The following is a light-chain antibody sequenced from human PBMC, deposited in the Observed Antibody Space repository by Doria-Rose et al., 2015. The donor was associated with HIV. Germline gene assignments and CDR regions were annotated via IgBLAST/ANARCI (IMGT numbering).Light chain of an antibody. CDR3: HQYNNWPT. CDR1: QSVSTD. J-gene: IGKJ5*01. Sequence: TQSPETLSVSPGESATLSCRASQSVSTDLAWYQHKPGQAPRRLIWGASTRATGSPARFSSSGSGTEFTLTISSLQSEDFAIYFCHQYNNWPTFGQGTRLDIK. CDR2: GAS. V-gene: IGKV3-15*01.